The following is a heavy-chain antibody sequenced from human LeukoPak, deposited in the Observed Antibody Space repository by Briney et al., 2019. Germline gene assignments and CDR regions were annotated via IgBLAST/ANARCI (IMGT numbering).Heavy chain of an antibody. CDR2: ISSSGSTI. V-gene: IGHV3-48*03. Sequence: GGSLRLSCAASGFTFSSYAMSWVRQAPGKGLEWVSYISSSGSTIYYADSVKGRFTISRDNAKNSLYLQMNSLRAEDTAVYYCARGEPWELRYNWFDPWGQGTLVTVSS. D-gene: IGHD1-26*01. CDR3: ARGEPWELRYNWFDP. CDR1: GFTFSSYA. J-gene: IGHJ5*02.